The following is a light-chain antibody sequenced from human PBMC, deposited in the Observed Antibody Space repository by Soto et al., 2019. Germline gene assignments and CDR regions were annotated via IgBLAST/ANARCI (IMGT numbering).Light chain of an antibody. J-gene: IGKJ1*01. Sequence: GLTKTQGTLSLFPGERATLSCRDSQSVSSSRLAWYRQKPGQAPRLLIYGASSRATGIPDRFSGSGSGTDFTLTISRLEPEDFAVYYCQQYGSSLWTFGQGTKVDVK. V-gene: IGKV3-20*01. CDR1: QSVSSSR. CDR3: QQYGSSLWT. CDR2: GAS.